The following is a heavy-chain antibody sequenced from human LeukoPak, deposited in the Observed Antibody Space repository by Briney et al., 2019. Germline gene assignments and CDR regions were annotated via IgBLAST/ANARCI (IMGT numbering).Heavy chain of an antibody. CDR1: GFRFSDFA. D-gene: IGHD4-17*01. J-gene: IGHJ4*02. CDR2: ISASGGRT. Sequence: GGSLRLSCAASGFRFSDFAMSWVRQAPEKGLECVSVISASGGRTYSAESVKARFIISRDNSKNTLYLEMNSLTADDTAVYYCAKGHSDFGTGFDLWGQGTLVTVS. V-gene: IGHV3-23*01. CDR3: AKGHSDFGTGFDL.